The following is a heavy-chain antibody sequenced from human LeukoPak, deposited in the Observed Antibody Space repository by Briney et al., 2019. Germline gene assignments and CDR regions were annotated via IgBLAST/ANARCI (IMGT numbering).Heavy chain of an antibody. V-gene: IGHV3-23*01. CDR2: ISGSGGST. D-gene: IGHD6-19*01. J-gene: IGHJ4*02. CDR3: AKDLVSIAVAGYFDY. CDR1: GFTFSSYA. Sequence: PGGSLRLSCAASGFTFSSYAMSWVRQAPGKGLEWVSAISGSGGSTYYADSVKGRFTISRDNSKNTPYLQMNSLRAEDTAVYYCAKDLVSIAVAGYFDYWGQGTLVTVSS.